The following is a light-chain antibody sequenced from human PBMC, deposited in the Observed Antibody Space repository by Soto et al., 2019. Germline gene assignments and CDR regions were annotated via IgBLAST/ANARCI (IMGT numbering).Light chain of an antibody. CDR1: QGISSS. CDR3: QKCDGDPLT. Sequence: DIQLTQSPSSLSASVGDRVTITCRASQGISSSLAWYQQKPGEAPKLLIYAASTLQSGVPPRFRGGGSGTEFTLTISSLQPEDFATYYCQKCDGDPLTFGQGTRVEMK. CDR2: AAS. V-gene: IGKV1-27*01. J-gene: IGKJ5*01.